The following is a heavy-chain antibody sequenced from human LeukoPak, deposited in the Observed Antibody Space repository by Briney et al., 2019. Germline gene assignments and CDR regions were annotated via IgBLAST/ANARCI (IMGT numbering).Heavy chain of an antibody. V-gene: IGHV3-23*01. J-gene: IGHJ4*02. D-gene: IGHD1-26*01. Sequence: GGSLRLSCAASGFTFSSYAMSWVRQAPGKGLEWVSAIRGSGGSTYYADSVKGRFTISRDNSKNTLYLQMNSLRAEDTAVYYCAKVRLREWELLTGFDYWGQGTLVTVSS. CDR3: AKVRLREWELLTGFDY. CDR1: GFTFSSYA. CDR2: IRGSGGST.